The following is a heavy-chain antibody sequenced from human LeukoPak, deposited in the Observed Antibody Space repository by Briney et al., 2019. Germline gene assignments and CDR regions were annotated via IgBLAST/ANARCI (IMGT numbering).Heavy chain of an antibody. CDR3: AREIYGSGTHPFDY. Sequence: GGSLRLSCAASGFTFDDYAMHWVRQAPGKGLEWLSAISGRSDYIYYADSVKGRFTVSRDNAENSLYLQMSSLRAEDTAVYYCAREIYGSGTHPFDYWGQGTLVTVSS. J-gene: IGHJ4*02. CDR1: GFTFDDYA. CDR2: ISGRSDYI. D-gene: IGHD3-10*01. V-gene: IGHV3-21*01.